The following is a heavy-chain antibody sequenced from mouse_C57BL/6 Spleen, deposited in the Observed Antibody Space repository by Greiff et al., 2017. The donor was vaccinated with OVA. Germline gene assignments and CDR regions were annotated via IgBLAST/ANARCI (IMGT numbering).Heavy chain of an antibody. CDR2: INPNNGGT. Sequence: EVQLQQSGPELVKPGASVKISCKASGYTFTDYYMNWVKQSPGKSLEWIGDINPNNGGTSYNQKFKGKATLTVDKSSSTAYMELRSLTSEDSAVYYCARSPPYYYGSSYFDYWGQGTTLTVSS. J-gene: IGHJ2*01. CDR3: ARSPPYYYGSSYFDY. D-gene: IGHD1-1*01. CDR1: GYTFTDYY. V-gene: IGHV1-26*01.